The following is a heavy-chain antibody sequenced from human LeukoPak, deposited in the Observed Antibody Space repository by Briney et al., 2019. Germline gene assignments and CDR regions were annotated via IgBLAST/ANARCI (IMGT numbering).Heavy chain of an antibody. J-gene: IGHJ6*03. CDR2: IRYDGSNK. V-gene: IGHV3-30*02. Sequence: PGGSLRLSCAASGFTFSSYGMHWVRQAPGKGLEWVAFIRYDGSNKYYADSVKGRFTISRDNSKNTLYLQMNSLRAEDTAVYYCARALRSMWGYMDVWGKGTTVTVSS. CDR1: GFTFSSYG. CDR3: ARALRSMWGYMDV. D-gene: IGHD2/OR15-2a*01.